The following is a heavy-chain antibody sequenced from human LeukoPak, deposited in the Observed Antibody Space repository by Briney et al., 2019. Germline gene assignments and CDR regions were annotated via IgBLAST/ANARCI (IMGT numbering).Heavy chain of an antibody. CDR2: IYISGST. CDR1: GVSVSSGSYY. Sequence: SETLSLTCTVSGVSVSSGSYYWSWIRQPAGKGLEWIGRIYISGSTNYNSSLRGRVTMSIDTSKNQFSLTLTSVTAADTAVYYCARLVDTPVNRGYYFDPWGQGTLVTVSS. D-gene: IGHD3-22*01. J-gene: IGHJ5*02. V-gene: IGHV4-61*02. CDR3: ARLVDTPVNRGYYFDP.